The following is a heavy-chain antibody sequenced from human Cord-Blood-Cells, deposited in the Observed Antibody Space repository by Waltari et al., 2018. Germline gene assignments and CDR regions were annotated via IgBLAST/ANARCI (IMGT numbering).Heavy chain of an antibody. D-gene: IGHD2-2*01. V-gene: IGHV1-69*01. CDR3: AGGLVDAPGVPAAKASHYYYMDV. CDR1: GGTFSSYA. Sequence: QVQLVQSGAEVKKPGSSVKVSCKASGGTFSSYAISWVRQATGQGLEWMGGIIPVFGTVNYAQKFLGIVTSTADESTSTAYMELRRLRSEDTAVYYCAGGLVDAPGVPAAKASHYYYMDVWGKGTTVTVSS. J-gene: IGHJ6*03. CDR2: IIPVFGTV.